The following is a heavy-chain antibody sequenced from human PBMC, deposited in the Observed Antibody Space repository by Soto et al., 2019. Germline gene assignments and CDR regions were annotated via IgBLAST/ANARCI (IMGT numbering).Heavy chain of an antibody. V-gene: IGHV3-23*01. CDR1: GFSFSCCA. D-gene: IGHD3-3*02. Sequence: EVQLLESGGGLIQPGGSLTLSCAASGFSFSCCAMSWVRQAPGRGREWVSGVGHDGATTHYADSVKGRFTISKDNSMSTVYLQMNSRRAEDTAVYYCAKDLHYWSPMDVWGQGTTVTVSS. CDR2: VGHDGATT. CDR3: AKDLHYWSPMDV. J-gene: IGHJ6*02.